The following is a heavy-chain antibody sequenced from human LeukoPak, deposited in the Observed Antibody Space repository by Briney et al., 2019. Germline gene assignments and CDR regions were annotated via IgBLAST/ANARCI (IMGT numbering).Heavy chain of an antibody. CDR2: ISVASNT. V-gene: IGHV3-23*01. J-gene: IGHJ4*02. Sequence: GGSLRLSCAASGLAFSSYAMSWVRQAPGKGLEWVSTISVASNTFYADSVKGRSTISRDNSRNTVYLQMTSLRADDTAVYYCADYGVSGVRNNFYWGQGTLVTVSS. CDR1: GLAFSSYA. CDR3: ADYGVSGVRNNFY. D-gene: IGHD3-3*01.